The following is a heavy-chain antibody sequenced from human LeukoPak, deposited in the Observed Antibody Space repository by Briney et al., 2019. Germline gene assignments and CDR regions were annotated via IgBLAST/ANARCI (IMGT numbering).Heavy chain of an antibody. Sequence: ASVKVSCKASGYTFTSYAMHWVRQAPGQRLEWMGWINAGNGNTKYSQKFQGRVTIARDTSASTAYMELSSLRSEDTAVYYCARVGTIFGVTSRYWFDPWGQGTLVIVSS. CDR1: GYTFTSYA. CDR2: INAGNGNT. D-gene: IGHD3-3*01. CDR3: ARVGTIFGVTSRYWFDP. J-gene: IGHJ5*02. V-gene: IGHV1-3*01.